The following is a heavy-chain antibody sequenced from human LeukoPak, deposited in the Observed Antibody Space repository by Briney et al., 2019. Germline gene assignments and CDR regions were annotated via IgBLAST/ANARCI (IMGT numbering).Heavy chain of an antibody. D-gene: IGHD5-24*01. J-gene: IGHJ3*02. Sequence: PSETLSLTCAVYGGSFSGYYWSWIRQPPGKGLEWIGYIYYSGSTNYNPSLKSRVTISVDTSKNQFSLKLSSVTAADTAVYYCARLRRLQFSAFDIWGQGTMVTVSS. CDR2: IYYSGST. CDR3: ARLRRLQFSAFDI. CDR1: GGSFSGYY. V-gene: IGHV4-59*08.